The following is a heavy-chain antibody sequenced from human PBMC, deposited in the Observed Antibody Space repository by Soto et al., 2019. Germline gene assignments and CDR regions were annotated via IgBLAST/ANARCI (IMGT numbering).Heavy chain of an antibody. CDR3: AADPAYYYDSSGYTH. CDR2: IVVGSGNT. D-gene: IGHD3-22*01. V-gene: IGHV1-58*02. Sequence: SVTVSCQASGFTFTSSAMQWVRQARGQRLEWIGWIVVGSGNTNYAQKFQERVTITRDMSTSTAYMELSSLRSEDTAVYYCAADPAYYYDSSGYTHWGQGTLVTVSS. CDR1: GFTFTSSA. J-gene: IGHJ4*02.